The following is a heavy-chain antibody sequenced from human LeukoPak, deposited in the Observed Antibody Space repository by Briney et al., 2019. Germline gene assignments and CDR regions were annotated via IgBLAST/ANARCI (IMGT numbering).Heavy chain of an antibody. J-gene: IGHJ4*01. D-gene: IGHD2-21*02. CDR3: ARDRGAYCGGDCYLGFDY. Sequence: WVRQPPGKGLEWVSSIAGSSGYISYADSVKGRFTISRDNAKKSLYLQMTRLTAEDQAVDYCARDRGAYCGGDCYLGFDYWGRGTLVTVSS. V-gene: IGHV3-21*01. CDR2: IAGSSGYI.